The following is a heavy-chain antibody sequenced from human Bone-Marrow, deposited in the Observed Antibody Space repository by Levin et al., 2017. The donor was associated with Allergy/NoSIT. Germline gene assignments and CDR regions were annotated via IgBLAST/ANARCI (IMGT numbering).Heavy chain of an antibody. CDR2: ISGSGSGT. J-gene: IGHJ4*02. Sequence: GGSLRLSCTGSGFPFSTFAMNWVRQTPGEGLKWVSGISGSGSGTYYADSVKGRFNVSRDNSKNTLYLQMNSLRAEDTAVYFCARDGGAAATGACWGQGTRVTVSS. CDR3: ARDGGAAATGAC. D-gene: IGHD2-15*01. V-gene: IGHV3-23*01. CDR1: GFPFSTFA.